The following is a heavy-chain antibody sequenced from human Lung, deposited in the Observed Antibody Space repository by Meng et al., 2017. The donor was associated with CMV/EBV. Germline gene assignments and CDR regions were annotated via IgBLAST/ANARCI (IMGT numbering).Heavy chain of an antibody. J-gene: IGHJ6*02. D-gene: IGHD3-3*01. CDR3: AKETGPISGGYYYYGIDV. V-gene: IGHV3-30*02. CDR2: IRYDGKNE. Sequence: GESLKISCAASGFTFSSYGMHWVRQAPGKGLEGVAFIRYDGKNEYYADSVKGRFSISRDDSKNTLYLQMNSLRPEDTAVYYCAKETGPISGGYYYYGIDVWGQGTTVTVSS. CDR1: GFTFSSYG.